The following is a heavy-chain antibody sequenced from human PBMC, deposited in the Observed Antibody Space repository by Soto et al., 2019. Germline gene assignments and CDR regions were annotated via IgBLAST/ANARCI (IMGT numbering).Heavy chain of an antibody. Sequence: GGSLRLSCAASGLSFSDHHMDWVRQAPGKGLEWVGHIRNKAHSYTTIYAASVKGRFTISTDDSKNSLYLQMNSLKTEDTAVYYCARVGGGSGWTDTFDIWGQGTMVTFSS. J-gene: IGHJ3*02. V-gene: IGHV3-72*01. CDR2: IRNKAHSYTT. D-gene: IGHD6-19*01. CDR1: GLSFSDHH. CDR3: ARVGGGSGWTDTFDI.